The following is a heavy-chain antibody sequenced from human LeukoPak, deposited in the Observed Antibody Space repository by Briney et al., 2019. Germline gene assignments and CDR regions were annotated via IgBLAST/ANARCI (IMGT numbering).Heavy chain of an antibody. V-gene: IGHV1-2*02. J-gene: IGHJ6*02. CDR1: GYTFTGYY. CDR2: INPNSGGT. CDR3: AREQFLRGYCSGGSCYSDYYGMDV. Sequence: GASVKVSCKASGYTFTGYYMHWVRQAPGQGLEWMGWINPNSGGTNYAQKFQGRVTMTRDTSISTAYMGLSRLRSDDTAVYYCAREQFLRGYCSGGSCYSDYYGMDVWGQGTTVTVSS. D-gene: IGHD2-15*01.